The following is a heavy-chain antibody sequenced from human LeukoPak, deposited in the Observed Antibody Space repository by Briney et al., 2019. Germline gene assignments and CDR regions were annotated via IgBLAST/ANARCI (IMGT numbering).Heavy chain of an antibody. CDR2: IGGSGTST. CDR1: GFTFRTYA. D-gene: IGHD3-22*01. V-gene: IGHV3-23*01. CDR3: ARDSGDDSSGYYPNDAFDI. J-gene: IGHJ3*02. Sequence: GGSLRLSCAPSGFTFRTYAMSWVRQAPGKGLEWVSTIGGSGTSTYYADSVKGRFTISRDNSKNTLYLQMNSLRDEDTAVYYCARDSGDDSSGYYPNDAFDIWGQGTMVTVSS.